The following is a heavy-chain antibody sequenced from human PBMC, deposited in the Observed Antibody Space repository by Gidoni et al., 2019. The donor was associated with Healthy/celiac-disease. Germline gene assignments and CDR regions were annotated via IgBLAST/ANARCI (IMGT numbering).Heavy chain of an antibody. Sequence: QVQLQQWGAGLLKPSETLSLTCAVYGGSFSGYYWSWIRQPPGKGLEWIGEINHSGSTNYNPSLKSRVTISVDTSKNQFSLKLSSVTAADTAVYYCARDIVVVPAASAFDYWGQGTLVTVSS. V-gene: IGHV4-34*01. D-gene: IGHD2-2*01. CDR1: GGSFSGYY. CDR2: INHSGST. J-gene: IGHJ4*02. CDR3: ARDIVVVPAASAFDY.